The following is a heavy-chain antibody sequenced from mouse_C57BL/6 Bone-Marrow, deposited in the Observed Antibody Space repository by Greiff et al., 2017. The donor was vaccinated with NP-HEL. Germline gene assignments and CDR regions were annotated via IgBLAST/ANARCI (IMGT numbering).Heavy chain of an antibody. V-gene: IGHV5-6*02. CDR2: ISSGGSYT. D-gene: IGHD3-2*02. CDR3: ARRAHATWFAY. CDR1: GFTFSSYG. Sequence: EVMLVESGGDLVKPGGSLKLSCAASGFTFSSYGMSWVRQTPDKRLEWVATISSGGSYTYYPDSVKGRFTISRDNAKNTLYLQMSSLKSEDTAMYYCARRAHATWFAYWGQGTLVTVSA. J-gene: IGHJ3*01.